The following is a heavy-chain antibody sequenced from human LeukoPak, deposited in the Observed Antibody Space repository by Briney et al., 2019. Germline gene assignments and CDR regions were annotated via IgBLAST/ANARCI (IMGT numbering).Heavy chain of an antibody. CDR2: INPSVGST. CDR1: GYTFTSNY. D-gene: IGHD2-15*01. J-gene: IGHJ4*02. CDR3: ARDPVYCSGGSCYPSGGFDY. V-gene: IGHV1-46*01. Sequence: ASVTVSCKASGYTFTSNYMHWVRQAPGQGLEGMGIINPSVGSTNYTQKFQGRVTMTRDMSTSTVYMELSSLRSEDTAVYYCARDPVYCSGGSCYPSGGFDYWGQGTLVTVSS.